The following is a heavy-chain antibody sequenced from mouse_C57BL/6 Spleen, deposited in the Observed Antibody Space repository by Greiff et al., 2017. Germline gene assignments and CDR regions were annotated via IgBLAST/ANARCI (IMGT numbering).Heavy chain of an antibody. CDR3: AFSSWGYLDD. D-gene: IGHD1-1*01. CDR1: GYTFTDYN. V-gene: IGHV1-18*01. CDR2: INPNNGGT. Sequence: EVQLQQSGPELVKPGASVKIPCKASGYTFTDYNMDWVKQSHGKSLEWIGDINPNNGGTIYNQKFKGKATLTVDKSSSTAYMELRSLTSEDTAVYYCAFSSWGYLDDWGKGTTVTVSS. J-gene: IGHJ1*03.